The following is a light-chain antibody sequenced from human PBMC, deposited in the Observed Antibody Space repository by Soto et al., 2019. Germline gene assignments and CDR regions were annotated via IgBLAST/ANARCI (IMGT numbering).Light chain of an antibody. CDR3: SSYTTDISPYV. CDR1: SSDVGGYNY. CDR2: EVS. V-gene: IGLV2-14*01. Sequence: QSALTQPASVSGSPGQSITISCTGTSSDVGGYNYVSWYQQHPGKAPKLMIYEVSNRPSGVSNRFSGSKSGNTASLTISGLQAEDEADYCSSYTTDISPYVFGTGTKLTVL. J-gene: IGLJ1*01.